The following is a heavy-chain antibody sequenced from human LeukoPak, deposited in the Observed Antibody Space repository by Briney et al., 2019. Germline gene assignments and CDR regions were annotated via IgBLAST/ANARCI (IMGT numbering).Heavy chain of an antibody. J-gene: IGHJ3*02. CDR3: ARVSPYRVARLGALDI. CDR1: GFRDSGLR. CDR2: INSDGTTT. Sequence: GGSLRLFRAPSGFRDSGLRMRWVRQAPGEGRVWVSRINSDGTTTDYADSVKGRVTVSRDNGRNTVYLQMSSLRADDTAIYYCARVSPYRVARLGALDIWGQGTKVTVSS. D-gene: IGHD3-16*02. V-gene: IGHV3-74*01.